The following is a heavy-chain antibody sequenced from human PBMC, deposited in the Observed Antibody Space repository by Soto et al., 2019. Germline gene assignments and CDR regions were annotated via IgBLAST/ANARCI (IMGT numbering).Heavy chain of an antibody. V-gene: IGHV1-69*02. Sequence: SVKVSCKASGGTFSSYTISWVRQAPGQGLEWMGRIIPILGIANYAQKFQGRVTITADKSTSTAYMELSSLRSEDTAVYYCARVTYYYDSSGYYYFDYWGQGTLVTVSS. CDR3: ARVTYYYDSSGYYYFDY. CDR2: IIPILGIA. D-gene: IGHD3-22*01. J-gene: IGHJ4*02. CDR1: GGTFSSYT.